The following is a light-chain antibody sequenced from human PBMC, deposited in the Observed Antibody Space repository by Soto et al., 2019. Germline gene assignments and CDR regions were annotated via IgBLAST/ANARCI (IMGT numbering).Light chain of an antibody. CDR1: QTIGNS. CDR3: QQSYSVPYT. Sequence: DIQMTQSPSSLSASVGDRISITCRSFQTIGNSLNWYQQKPGRAPQLLIFAASSLHSGVPPRFSGGGSGTHFTLTITTTQPEYAATYYCQQSYSVPYTFGQGTKVDIK. CDR2: AAS. J-gene: IGKJ2*01. V-gene: IGKV1-39*01.